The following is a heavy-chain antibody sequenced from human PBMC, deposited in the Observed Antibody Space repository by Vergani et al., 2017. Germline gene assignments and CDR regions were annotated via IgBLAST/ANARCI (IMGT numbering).Heavy chain of an antibody. Sequence: QVQLVQSGAEVKKPGSSVKVSCKASGGTFSSYAISWVRQAPGQGLEWMGRIIPIFGTANYAQKFQGRVTITADESTSTDYMELSSLRSEDTAVYYCARDNGEVDYGDYVGYFDYWGQGTLVTVSS. CDR1: GGTFSSYA. J-gene: IGHJ4*02. CDR3: ARDNGEVDYGDYVGYFDY. V-gene: IGHV1-69*18. D-gene: IGHD4-17*01. CDR2: IIPIFGTA.